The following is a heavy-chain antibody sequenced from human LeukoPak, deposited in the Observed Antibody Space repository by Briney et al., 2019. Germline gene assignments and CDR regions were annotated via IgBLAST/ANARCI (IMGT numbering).Heavy chain of an antibody. D-gene: IGHD3-22*01. Sequence: SVKVSCKASGGTFSSYAISWVRQAPGQGLEWMGRIIPIFGIANYAQKFQGRVTITADKSTSTAYMELSSLRSEDTAVYYYALGQYYYDSSPPFDYWGQGTLVTVSS. V-gene: IGHV1-69*04. CDR1: GGTFSSYA. J-gene: IGHJ4*02. CDR2: IIPIFGIA. CDR3: ALGQYYYDSSPPFDY.